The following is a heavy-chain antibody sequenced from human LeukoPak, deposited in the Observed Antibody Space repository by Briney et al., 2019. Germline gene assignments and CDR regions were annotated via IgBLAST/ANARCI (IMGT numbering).Heavy chain of an antibody. D-gene: IGHD5-18*01. CDR3: AREPPRGGYSYGYYY. CDR1: GFTFSDYY. Sequence: GGSLRLSCAASGFTFSDYYMRWIRQAPGKGLEWISYISSSSSYTNYADSVKGRFTISRDNAKNSLYLQMNSLRAEDTAVYYCAREPPRGGYSYGYYYWGQGTLVTVSS. CDR2: ISSSSSYT. J-gene: IGHJ4*02. V-gene: IGHV3-11*06.